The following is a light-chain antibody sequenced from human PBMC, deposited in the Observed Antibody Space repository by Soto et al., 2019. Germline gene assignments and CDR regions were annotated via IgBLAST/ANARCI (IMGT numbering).Light chain of an antibody. J-gene: IGKJ1*01. Sequence: ETVMTQSPATLSVSPGERATLSCRASQSVNSNLAWYQQKSGQAPRLLIYGASTRATGIPVRFSGSGSGTEFTLTISSLQSEDSAVYYCQQYTYWPWTLDQGTKVEIK. V-gene: IGKV3-15*01. CDR1: QSVNSN. CDR3: QQYTYWPWT. CDR2: GAS.